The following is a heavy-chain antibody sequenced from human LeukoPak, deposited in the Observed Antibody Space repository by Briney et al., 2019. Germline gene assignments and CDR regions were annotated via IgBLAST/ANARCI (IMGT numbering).Heavy chain of an antibody. V-gene: IGHV4-38-2*02. CDR3: ARYYYGSGSYWKYYFDY. CDR1: GYSISSGYY. Sequence: SETLSLTCTVSGYSISSGYYWGWIRQPPGKGLEWIGSIYHSGSTYYNPSLKSRVTISVDTSKNQFSLKLSSVTAADTAVYYCARYYYGSGSYWKYYFDYWGQGTLVTVSS. D-gene: IGHD3-10*01. CDR2: IYHSGST. J-gene: IGHJ4*02.